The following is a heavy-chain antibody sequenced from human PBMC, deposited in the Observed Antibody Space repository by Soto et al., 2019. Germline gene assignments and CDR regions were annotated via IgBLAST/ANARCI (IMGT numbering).Heavy chain of an antibody. V-gene: IGHV4-30-4*01. CDR2: IYYSGST. Sequence: PSETLSLTCTVSGGSISSGDYYWSWIRQPPGKGLEWFGYIYYSGSTYYNPSLKSRVTISVDTSKNQFSLKLSSVTAADTAVYYGASGAHDYGDYGAVYWGQGTLVTVSS. CDR3: ASGAHDYGDYGAVY. J-gene: IGHJ4*02. CDR1: GGSISSGDYY. D-gene: IGHD4-17*01.